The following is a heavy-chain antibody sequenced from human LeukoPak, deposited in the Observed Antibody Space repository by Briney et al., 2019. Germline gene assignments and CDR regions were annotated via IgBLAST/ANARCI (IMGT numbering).Heavy chain of an antibody. CDR2: IIPIFGTA. J-gene: IGHJ6*03. Sequence: GASVKVSCKASGGTFSSYAISWVRQAPGQGLEWMGGIIPIFGTANYAQKFQGRVTITADESTSTAYMELSSLRSEDTAVYDCGEDSSNGKRLYMDVWGKGTTATVSS. CDR3: GEDSSNGKRLYMDV. CDR1: GGTFSSYA. D-gene: IGHD4-11*01. V-gene: IGHV1-69*13.